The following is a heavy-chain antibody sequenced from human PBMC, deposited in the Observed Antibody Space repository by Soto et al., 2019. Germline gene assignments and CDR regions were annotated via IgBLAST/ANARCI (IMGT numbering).Heavy chain of an antibody. CDR3: ARDTEVRFLEWLLPAAPFYY. CDR2: ISAYNGNT. J-gene: IGHJ4*02. Sequence: ASVKVSCKASGYTFTSYGISWVRQAPGQGLEWMGWISAYNGNTNYAQKLQGRVTMTTDTSTSTAYMELRSLRSDDTAVYYCARDTEVRFLEWLLPAAPFYYWGQGTLVTVSS. D-gene: IGHD3-3*01. CDR1: GYTFTSYG. V-gene: IGHV1-18*04.